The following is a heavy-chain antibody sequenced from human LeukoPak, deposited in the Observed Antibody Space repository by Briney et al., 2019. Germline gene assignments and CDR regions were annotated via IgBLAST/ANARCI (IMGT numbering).Heavy chain of an antibody. D-gene: IGHD2-21*01. CDR3: ARIAYCGGDCYTTYFDY. Sequence: GASVKVSCKASGYTFTGYHMHWVRQAPGQGLEWMGWINPNSGGTNYAQKFQGRVTMTTDTSTSTAYMELRSLRSDDTAVYYCARIAYCGGDCYTTYFDYWGQGTLVTVSS. CDR2: INPNSGGT. J-gene: IGHJ4*02. CDR1: GYTFTGYH. V-gene: IGHV1-2*02.